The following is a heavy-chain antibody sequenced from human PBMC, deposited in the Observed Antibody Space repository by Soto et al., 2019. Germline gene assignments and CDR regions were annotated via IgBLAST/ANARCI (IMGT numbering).Heavy chain of an antibody. D-gene: IGHD6-6*01. J-gene: IGHJ4*02. CDR2: IYYSGST. CDR3: AREYSSSSSFDY. CDR1: GVTMSYGGYS. Sequence: SETLSLTCSVSGVTMSYGGYSWSWIRQPPGKGLEWIGYIYYSGSTNYNPSLKSRVTISVDTSKNQFSLKLSSVTAADTAVYYCAREYSSSSSFDYWGQGTLVTVSS. V-gene: IGHV4-61*08.